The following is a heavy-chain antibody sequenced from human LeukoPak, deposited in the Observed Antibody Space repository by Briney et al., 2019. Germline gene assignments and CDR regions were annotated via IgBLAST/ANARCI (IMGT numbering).Heavy chain of an antibody. D-gene: IGHD6-13*01. CDR2: IYYGGST. CDR1: GGSISRPSYY. J-gene: IGHJ4*02. CDR3: ARQLRIAAAPYYFDY. Sequence: SETLSLICSVSGGSISRPSYYWGWIRQPPGKGLEWVGSIYYGGSTHYNSSLGSRVTISVDTSKNQLSLKVSSVTAADTAVYYCARQLRIAAAPYYFDYWGQGTLVTVSS. V-gene: IGHV4-39*01.